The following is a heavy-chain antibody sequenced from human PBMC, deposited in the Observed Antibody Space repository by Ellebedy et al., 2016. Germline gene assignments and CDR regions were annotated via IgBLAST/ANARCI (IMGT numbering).Heavy chain of an antibody. D-gene: IGHD3-16*01. CDR3: ATGGVRGSEY. Sequence: GGSLRLXCEASGLFLRDYNMNWVRQAPGKGLEWVSSISSGSAYKNYGVSVEGRFTISRNNTKNLLFLHLNSLGAEDTALYYCATGGVRGSEYWGQGSLVTVSA. V-gene: IGHV3-21*06. CDR2: ISSGSAYK. CDR1: GLFLRDYN. J-gene: IGHJ4*02.